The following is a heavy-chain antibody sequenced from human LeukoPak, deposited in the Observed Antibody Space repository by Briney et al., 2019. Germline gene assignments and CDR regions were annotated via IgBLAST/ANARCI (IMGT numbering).Heavy chain of an antibody. J-gene: IGHJ4*02. V-gene: IGHV4-39*07. D-gene: IGHD1-14*01. Sequence: SETLSLTCTVSGGSISSGGYYWSWIRQPPGKGLEWIGEINHSGSTNYNPSLKSRVTISVDTSKNQFSLKLSSVTAADTAVYYCAVNRYVVSWAYWGQGTLVTVSS. CDR1: GGSISSGGYY. CDR3: AVNRYVVSWAY. CDR2: INHSGST.